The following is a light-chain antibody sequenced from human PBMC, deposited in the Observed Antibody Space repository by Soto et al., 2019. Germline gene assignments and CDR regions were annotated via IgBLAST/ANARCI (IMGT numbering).Light chain of an antibody. V-gene: IGLV2-18*02. CDR1: SSDVSSYNR. J-gene: IGLJ2*01. CDR2: EVS. CDR3: SSFTNDNTVV. Sequence: QSVLTQPPSVSGSPGQSVTISCTGTSSDVSSYNRVSWYQQPPGTAPKVMIYEVSNRPSGVPDRFAGSKSGNTASLTISGLQAEDEAEYYCSSFTNDNTVVFGGGTTLTVL.